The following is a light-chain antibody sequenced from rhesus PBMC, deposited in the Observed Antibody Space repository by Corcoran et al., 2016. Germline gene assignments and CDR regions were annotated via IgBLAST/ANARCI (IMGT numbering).Light chain of an antibody. Sequence: SAPIQSPSVSGSLGQSITISCTGTSSDIGRYNYVSWYRQQPGTTTKIMMYKVNMRPSGVSDRFSGSKSGNTASLTISGLQAEDEADYYCHLYRRIDGYILGTGTRVTVL. CDR2: KVN. V-gene: IGLV2-11*01. CDR1: SSDIGRYNY. CDR3: HLYRRIDGYI. J-gene: IGLJ1*01.